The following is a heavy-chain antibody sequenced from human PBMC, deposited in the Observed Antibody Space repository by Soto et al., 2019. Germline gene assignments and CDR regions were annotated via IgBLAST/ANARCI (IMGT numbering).Heavy chain of an antibody. CDR3: AGDPDSHYNDSHASSYP. J-gene: IGHJ5*02. CDR2: VIPIIGII. D-gene: IGHD4-4*01. Sequence: QVQLVQSGAEVKKPGSSVKVSCKASGGTFSTYTITWVRQAPGQGLEWMGRVIPIIGIINYAQKFQDRGTISADKFTRTAYMELTGLRSDDTAVYYCAGDPDSHYNDSHASSYPWGQGTLVTVSS. CDR1: GGTFSTYT. V-gene: IGHV1-69*08.